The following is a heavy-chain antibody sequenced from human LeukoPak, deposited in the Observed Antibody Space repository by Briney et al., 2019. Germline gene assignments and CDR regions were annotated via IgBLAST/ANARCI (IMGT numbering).Heavy chain of an antibody. CDR3: ARDPRPGYLTMGADAFDI. V-gene: IGHV1-2*02. D-gene: IGHD3-16*01. Sequence: ASVKVSCKASGGTFSSYAISWVRQAPGQGLEWMGWINPNSGGTNYAQKFQGRVTMTRDTSISTAYMELSRLRSDDTAVYYCARDPRPGYLTMGADAFDIWGQGTMVAVSS. J-gene: IGHJ3*02. CDR2: INPNSGGT. CDR1: GGTFSSYA.